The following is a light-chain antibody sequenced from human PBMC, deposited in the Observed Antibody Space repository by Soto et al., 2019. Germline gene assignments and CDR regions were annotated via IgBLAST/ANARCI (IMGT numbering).Light chain of an antibody. CDR2: EVS. Sequence: QSVLTQPPSASGSPGQSVTISCTGTSSDVGGYNYVSWYQQHPGKAPELMIYEVSKRPSGVPDRFSGSKSGNTASLTVSGLQAEDEADYYCSSYAGSIYVFGTGTKVTVL. CDR1: SSDVGGYNY. J-gene: IGLJ1*01. CDR3: SSYAGSIYV. V-gene: IGLV2-8*01.